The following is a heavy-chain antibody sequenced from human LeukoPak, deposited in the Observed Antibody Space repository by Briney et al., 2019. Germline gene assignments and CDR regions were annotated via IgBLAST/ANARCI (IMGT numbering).Heavy chain of an antibody. V-gene: IGHV4-59*01. Sequence: SETLSLTCTVSGGSISSYYWSWIRQPPGKGLEWIGYIYYSGSTNYNPSLKSRVTISVDTSKNQFSLKPSSVTAADTAVYYCARELVAAAGRVFDYWGQGTLVTVSS. J-gene: IGHJ4*02. CDR1: GGSISSYY. CDR2: IYYSGST. D-gene: IGHD6-13*01. CDR3: ARELVAAAGRVFDY.